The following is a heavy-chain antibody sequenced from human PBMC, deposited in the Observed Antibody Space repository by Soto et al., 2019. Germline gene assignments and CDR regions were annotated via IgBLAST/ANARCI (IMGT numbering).Heavy chain of an antibody. CDR1: GGSISSGGYY. J-gene: IGHJ5*02. Sequence: SETLSLTCSVSGGSISSGGYYWSWIRQHPGQGLEWIGYIYYSGSTYYNPSLKSRVTISVDTSKNQFSLKMSSVTAADTAVYYCARAYRTAYYYDSSAYYYFKYFDPWGQGTLVTVSS. CDR2: IYYSGST. CDR3: ARAYRTAYYYDSSAYYYFKYFDP. V-gene: IGHV4-31*03. D-gene: IGHD3-22*01.